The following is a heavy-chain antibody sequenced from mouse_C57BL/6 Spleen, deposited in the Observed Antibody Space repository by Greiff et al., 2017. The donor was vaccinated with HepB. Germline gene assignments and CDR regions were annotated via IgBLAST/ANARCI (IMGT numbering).Heavy chain of an antibody. CDR2: ISSGSSTI. CDR1: GFTFSDYG. Sequence: EVKLVESGGGLVKPGGSLKLSCAASGFTFSDYGMHWVRQAPEKGLEWVAYISSGSSTIYYADTVKGRFTISRDNAKNTLFLQMTSLRSEDTAMYYCARDWDEGFDYWGQGTTLTVSS. J-gene: IGHJ2*01. D-gene: IGHD4-1*01. CDR3: ARDWDEGFDY. V-gene: IGHV5-17*01.